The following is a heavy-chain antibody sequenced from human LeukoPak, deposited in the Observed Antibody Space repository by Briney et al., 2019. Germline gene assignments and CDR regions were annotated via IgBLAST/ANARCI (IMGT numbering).Heavy chain of an antibody. J-gene: IGHJ5*02. CDR3: AEGAWVGNCFGNYFDP. CDR1: GSPISGYT. Sequence: GGSLRLACAGAGSPISGYTLNWVRQAPGKGLEWVSSITGVSTYINYIGSVQGRFTVSRDNARNSLYLQLNSLKVEDTAFYYCAEGAWVGNCFGNYFDPWGQGTLVIVSS. V-gene: IGHV3-21*04. CDR2: ITGVSTYI. D-gene: IGHD4-23*01.